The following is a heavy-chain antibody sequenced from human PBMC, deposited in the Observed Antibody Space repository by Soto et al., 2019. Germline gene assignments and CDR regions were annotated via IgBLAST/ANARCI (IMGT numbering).Heavy chain of an antibody. CDR3: ARDKVGTAADF. D-gene: IGHD2-21*02. J-gene: IGHJ4*02. CDR1: GCTFTNYG. V-gene: IGHV1-18*01. Sequence: ASVKVSCKASGCTFTNYGVSWVRQAPGQGLEWMGWITGSTGDTNYAQKFQDRFAMTTDTSTDTAYMELRSLRADDTAVYYCARDKVGTAADFWGQGTLVTVSS. CDR2: ITGSTGDT.